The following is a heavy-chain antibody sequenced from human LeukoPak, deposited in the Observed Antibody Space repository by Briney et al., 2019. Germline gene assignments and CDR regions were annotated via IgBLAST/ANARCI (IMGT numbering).Heavy chain of an antibody. CDR3: AKEGTGIHFDY. D-gene: IGHD1-1*01. V-gene: IGHV3-30-3*01. CDR2: ISYDGGNT. CDR1: GFTFSSNA. J-gene: IGHJ4*02. Sequence: PGGSLRLSCAASGFTFSSNAIHWVRQAPGKGLKWVAEISYDGGNTYYADSVKGRFTISRDNSKNTLYLQMNSLRAEDTAVYYCAKEGTGIHFDYWGQGTLVTVSS.